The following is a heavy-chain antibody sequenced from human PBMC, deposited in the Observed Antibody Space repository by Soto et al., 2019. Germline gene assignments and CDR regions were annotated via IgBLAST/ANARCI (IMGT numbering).Heavy chain of an antibody. J-gene: IGHJ4*02. D-gene: IGHD3-10*01. CDR3: ANDQSSGIYYSSYFNY. V-gene: IGHV3-30*18. CDR2: ISYDGNNK. CDR1: GFTFSSYG. Sequence: HPGGSLRLSCAASGFTFSSYGMHWVRQAPGKGLEWVALISYDGNNKYYADSVKGRLTISRDNSKNTLYLQMNSLRAEDTAVYYCANDQSSGIYYSSYFNYWGQGSLVTVSS.